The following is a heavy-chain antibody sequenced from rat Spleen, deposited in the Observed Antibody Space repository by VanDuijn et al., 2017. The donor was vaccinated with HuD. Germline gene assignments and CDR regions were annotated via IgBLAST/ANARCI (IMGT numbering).Heavy chain of an antibody. CDR1: GFTFSNYD. V-gene: IGHV5-20*01. Sequence: EVQLVESGGGLVQPGGSMKLSCAASGFTFSNYDMAWVRQAPTKGLEWVASISYDGSSTYYRDSVKGRFTISRDNAKSTLYLQMDSLRSEDTATYYCTAMGMGYWGQGVMVTVSS. J-gene: IGHJ2*01. CDR2: ISYDGSST. CDR3: TAMGMGY. D-gene: IGHD1-7*01.